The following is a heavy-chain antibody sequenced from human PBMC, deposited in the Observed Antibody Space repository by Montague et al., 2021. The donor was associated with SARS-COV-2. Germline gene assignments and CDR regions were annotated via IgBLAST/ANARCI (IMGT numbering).Heavy chain of an antibody. D-gene: IGHD3-10*01. J-gene: IGHJ4*02. CDR3: ARISYGSGVGFDY. CDR2: IDWDDEK. V-gene: IGHV2-70*11. Sequence: PALVKPTQTLTLTCTFSGFSLSTSGMCVSWIRQPPGKALEWLARIDWDDEKYYSTSLKTRLTISKDTSKNRVVLTMTNMDPVDTATYYCARISYGSGVGFDYWGQGTLVTVSS. CDR1: GFSLSTSGMC.